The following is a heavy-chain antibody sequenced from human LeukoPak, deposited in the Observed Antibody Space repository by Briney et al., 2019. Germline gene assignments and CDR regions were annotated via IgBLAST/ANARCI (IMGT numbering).Heavy chain of an antibody. CDR3: ARDRTHYSFDY. J-gene: IGHJ4*02. CDR2: IYYSGST. V-gene: IGHV4-39*02. Sequence: SETLSLTCTVSGDSISSSRSYWGWIRQPPGKGLEWIGSIYYSGSTYYNTSLKSRVTISVDTSKNQFSLKLSSVTAADTAVYYCARDRTHYSFDYWGQGTLVTVSS. CDR1: GDSISSSRSY. D-gene: IGHD1-14*01.